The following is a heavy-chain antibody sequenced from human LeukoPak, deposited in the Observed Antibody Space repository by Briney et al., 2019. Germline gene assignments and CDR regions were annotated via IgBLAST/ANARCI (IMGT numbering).Heavy chain of an antibody. CDR1: GFTFSSYA. V-gene: IGHV3-23*01. D-gene: IGHD2-2*02. CDR3: ANGPPTRGYCSSTSCYIPDY. Sequence: QPGGSLRLSCAASGFTFSSYAMSWVRQAPGKGLEWVSAISGSGGSTYYADSVKGRFTICRDNSKNTLYLQMNSLRAEDTAVYYCANGPPTRGYCSSTSCYIPDYWGQGTLVTVSS. CDR2: ISGSGGST. J-gene: IGHJ4*02.